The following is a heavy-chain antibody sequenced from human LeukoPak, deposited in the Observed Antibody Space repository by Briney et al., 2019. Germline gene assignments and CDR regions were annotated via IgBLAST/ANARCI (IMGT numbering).Heavy chain of an antibody. D-gene: IGHD3-3*01. Sequence: SETLSLTCTVSGGSISSYYWSWIRQPAGKGLEWIGRIYTGGSTNYNPSLKSRVTISVDKSKNQFSLKLSSVTAADTAVYYCARMPYYDFWSGYYYYYMDVWGKGTTVTVSS. J-gene: IGHJ6*03. CDR3: ARMPYYDFWSGYYYYYMDV. V-gene: IGHV4-4*07. CDR1: GGSISSYY. CDR2: IYTGGST.